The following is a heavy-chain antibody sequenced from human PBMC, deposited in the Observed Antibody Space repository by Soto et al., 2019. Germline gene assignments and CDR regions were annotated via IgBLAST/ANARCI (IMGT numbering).Heavy chain of an antibody. Sequence: QVQLVQSGAEVKKPGSSVKVSCKASGGTFSSYAISWVRQAPGQGLEWMGGIIPIFGTANYAQKFQGRVTITADESTSKAYMDLSSLRSEDTAVYYCATKPDYGDYYDPVDVWGQGTTVNVSS. J-gene: IGHJ6*02. D-gene: IGHD4-17*01. CDR2: IIPIFGTA. CDR3: ATKPDYGDYYDPVDV. V-gene: IGHV1-69*12. CDR1: GGTFSSYA.